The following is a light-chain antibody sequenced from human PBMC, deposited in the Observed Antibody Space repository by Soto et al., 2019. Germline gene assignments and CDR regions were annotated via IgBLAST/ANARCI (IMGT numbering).Light chain of an antibody. J-gene: IGKJ1*01. CDR2: AAS. V-gene: IGKV3-20*01. CDR3: QQYDTSPPT. Sequence: EILLTQSPVTLSLSPGERATLSCRASQNVRGYLAWYQQKPGQAPRLLIYAASSRATGIPDRFSGSGSGTDFTLTISRLEPEDFAVYSCQQYDTSPPTFGQGTKVDIK. CDR1: QNVRGY.